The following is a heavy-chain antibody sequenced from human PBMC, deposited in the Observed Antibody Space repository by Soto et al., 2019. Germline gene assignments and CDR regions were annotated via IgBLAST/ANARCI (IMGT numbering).Heavy chain of an antibody. CDR3: TTENTGTRPTVALDF. CDR2: ISTFNGNT. Sequence: QVQLVQSGAEVKKPGASVKVSCKASGYDVTRYYIHWVRQGPGQGLEWMGWISTFNGNTNYAQKFQGRVTMTRDTSTTTAYMELRTLRSDDTAMYYCTTENTGTRPTVALDFWGQGTLVTVSS. D-gene: IGHD6-19*01. V-gene: IGHV1-18*04. J-gene: IGHJ4*02. CDR1: GYDVTRYY.